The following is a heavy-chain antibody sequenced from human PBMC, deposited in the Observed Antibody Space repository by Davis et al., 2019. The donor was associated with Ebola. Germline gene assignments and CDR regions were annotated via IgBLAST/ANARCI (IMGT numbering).Heavy chain of an antibody. J-gene: IGHJ6*02. Sequence: MPSETLSLTCAVYGGSFSGYYWSWIRQPPGKGLEWIGYIYYSGSTNYNPSLKSRVTISVDTSKNQFSLKLSSVTAADTAVYYCARGPGYCSSTSCTNYYYYGMDVWGQGTTVTVSS. D-gene: IGHD2-2*01. CDR2: IYYSGST. V-gene: IGHV4-59*08. CDR1: GGSFSGYY. CDR3: ARGPGYCSSTSCTNYYYYGMDV.